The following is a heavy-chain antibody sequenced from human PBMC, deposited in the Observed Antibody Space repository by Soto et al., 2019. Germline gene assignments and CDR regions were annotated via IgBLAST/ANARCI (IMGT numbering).Heavy chain of an antibody. CDR2: INSDGSII. CDR1: GFTLSGYW. V-gene: IGHV3-74*01. Sequence: EVQLVESGGDLVQTGGSLRLSCAASGFTLSGYWMYWVRQAPGKGLVWVSRINSDGSIIDYADSVKGRITISRDNARNTVFLKMNSLRVEDTAVYYCARGGTGHGMDVWGQGTTVTVSS. CDR3: ARGGTGHGMDV. J-gene: IGHJ6*02.